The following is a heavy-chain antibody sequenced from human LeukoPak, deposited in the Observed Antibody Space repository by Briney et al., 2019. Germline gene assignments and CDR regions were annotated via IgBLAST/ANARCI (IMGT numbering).Heavy chain of an antibody. CDR1: GFTFSSYW. V-gene: IGHV3-74*01. CDR3: ATDSPDYGGKGFDY. Sequence: GGSLRLSCAASGFTFSSYWMHWVRQAPGKGLVWVSRINSDGSSTSYADSVKGRFTISRDNSKNSLYLQMNTLRAEDTAIYYCATDSPDYGGKGFDYWGQGTLVTVSS. J-gene: IGHJ4*02. D-gene: IGHD4-23*01. CDR2: INSDGSST.